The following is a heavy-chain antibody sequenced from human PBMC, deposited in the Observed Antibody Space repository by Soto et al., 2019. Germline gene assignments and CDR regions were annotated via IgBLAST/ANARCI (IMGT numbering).Heavy chain of an antibody. CDR1: GGSISSSSYY. V-gene: IGHV4-39*01. CDR2: IYYSGST. J-gene: IGHJ6*02. D-gene: IGHD2-21*01. Sequence: QLQLQESGPGLVKPSETLSLTCTVSGGSISSSSYYWGWIRQPPGKGLEWIGSIYYSGSTYYNPSLKSRVTISVDTSKNQFSLKLSSVTAADTAVYYCASGAYPYYYYGMDVWGQGTTVTVSS. CDR3: ASGAYPYYYYGMDV.